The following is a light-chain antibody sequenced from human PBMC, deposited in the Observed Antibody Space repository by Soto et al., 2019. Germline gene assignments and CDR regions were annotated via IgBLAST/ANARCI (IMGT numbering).Light chain of an antibody. CDR3: QQRQYWPPIT. V-gene: IGKV3-11*01. CDR1: ENVRTK. J-gene: IGKJ5*01. Sequence: EIVMTQSPAILSVSPGEGASLSCRASENVRTKVAWYQQKPGQAPRLLIYDASNRATGIPARFTGSGSGTDFNLTISTLEPEDFAVYYCQQRQYWPPITFGQGTRLEIK. CDR2: DAS.